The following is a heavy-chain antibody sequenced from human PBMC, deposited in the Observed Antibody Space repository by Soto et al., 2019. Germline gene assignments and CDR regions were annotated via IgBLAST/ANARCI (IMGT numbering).Heavy chain of an antibody. Sequence: QVQLVESGPGLVKPSQTLSLTCTVSGGSINSADYYWSWIRQHPGKGLEWIGYIDYSGNTYYNPSLKSRVTISVDTSKNQFSLKLSSVTAADTAVYYCARELGVYGMDVWGQGTAVTVSS. CDR2: IDYSGNT. J-gene: IGHJ6*02. V-gene: IGHV4-31*03. CDR3: ARELGVYGMDV. CDR1: GGSINSADYY. D-gene: IGHD7-27*01.